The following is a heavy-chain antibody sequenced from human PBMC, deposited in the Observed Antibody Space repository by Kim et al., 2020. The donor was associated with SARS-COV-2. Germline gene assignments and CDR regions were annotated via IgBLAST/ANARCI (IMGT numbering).Heavy chain of an antibody. CDR3: ARESVRYIQDWDRPSEFGDAFDI. CDR1: GGTFSSYA. D-gene: IGHD3-9*01. Sequence: SVKVSCKASGGTFSSYAISWVRQAPGQGLEWMGGIIPIFGTANYAQKFQGRVTITADESTSTAYMELSSLRSEDTAVYYCARESVRYIQDWDRPSEFGDAFDIWGQGTMVTVSS. J-gene: IGHJ3*02. V-gene: IGHV1-69*13. CDR2: IIPIFGTA.